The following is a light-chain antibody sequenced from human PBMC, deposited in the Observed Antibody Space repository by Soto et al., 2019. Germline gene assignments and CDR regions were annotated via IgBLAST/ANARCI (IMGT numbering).Light chain of an antibody. V-gene: IGLV2-11*01. CDR1: SSDVGGYNY. Sequence: QSVLTQPASVSGSPGQSITISCTGTSSDVGGYNYVSWYQQHPGKAPKLMIYDVSKRPSGVPDRFSGSKSGNTASLTISGLQAEDEADYYCQSYDSSLSGSEVFGSGTKVTVL. J-gene: IGLJ1*01. CDR3: QSYDSSLSGSEV. CDR2: DVS.